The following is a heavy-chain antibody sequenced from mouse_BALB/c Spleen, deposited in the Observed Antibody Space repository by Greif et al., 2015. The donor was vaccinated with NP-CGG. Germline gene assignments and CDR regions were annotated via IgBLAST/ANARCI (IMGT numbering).Heavy chain of an antibody. CDR3: ARWDGAY. Sequence: VNVVESGAELARPGASVKMSCKASGYTFTSYTMHWVKQRPGQGLEWIGYINPSSGYTNYNQKFKDKATLTADKPSSTAYMQLSSLTSEDSAVYYCARWDGAYWGQGTLVTVSA. V-gene: IGHV1-4*01. CDR2: INPSSGYT. CDR1: GYTFTSYT. D-gene: IGHD4-1*01. J-gene: IGHJ3*01.